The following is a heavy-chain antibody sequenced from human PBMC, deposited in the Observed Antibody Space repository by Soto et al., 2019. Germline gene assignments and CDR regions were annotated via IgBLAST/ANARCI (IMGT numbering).Heavy chain of an antibody. J-gene: IGHJ3*02. CDR1: GYTITDYF. D-gene: IGHD5-12*01. V-gene: IGHV1-69*04. Sequence: SVKVSCKASGYTITDYFMNCMRPAPGQGLEWMGRIIPILGIANYAQKFQGRVTITADKSTSTAYMELSSLRSEDTAVYYCARDSDSGYDSIVAFDIWGQGTMVTVSS. CDR3: ARDSDSGYDSIVAFDI. CDR2: IIPILGIA.